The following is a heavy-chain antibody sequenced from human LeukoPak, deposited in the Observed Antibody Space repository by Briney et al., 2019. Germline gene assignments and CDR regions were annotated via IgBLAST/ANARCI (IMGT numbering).Heavy chain of an antibody. CDR3: AREPIAVADNFDY. CDR1: GFTFSDHY. D-gene: IGHD6-19*01. Sequence: PGGSLRLSCEVSGFTFSDHYMSWIRQAPGKRLEWVSYISSSGSTIYYADSVKGRFTISRDNAKNSLYLQMNSLRAEDTAVYYCAREPIAVADNFDYWGQGTLVTVSS. CDR2: ISSSGSTI. J-gene: IGHJ4*02. V-gene: IGHV3-11*04.